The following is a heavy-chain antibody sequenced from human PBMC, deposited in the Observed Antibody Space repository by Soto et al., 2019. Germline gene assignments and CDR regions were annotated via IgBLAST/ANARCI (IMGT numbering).Heavy chain of an antibody. CDR3: AKGPYSGYDLGIDY. CDR1: GFTFSSYA. V-gene: IGHV3-23*01. CDR2: ISGSGGST. Sequence: EVQLLESVGGLVQPGGSLRLSCAASGFTFSSYAMSWVRQAPGKGLEWVSAISGSGGSTYYADSVKGRFTISRDNSKNTLYLQMNSLRAEDTAVYYCAKGPYSGYDLGIDYWGQGTLVTVSS. D-gene: IGHD5-12*01. J-gene: IGHJ4*02.